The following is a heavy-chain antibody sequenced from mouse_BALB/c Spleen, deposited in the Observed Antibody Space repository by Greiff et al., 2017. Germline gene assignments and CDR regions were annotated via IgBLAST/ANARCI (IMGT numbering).Heavy chain of an antibody. J-gene: IGHJ2*01. CDR2: IDTSDSYT. CDR3: ARYGYYGSSWNYFDY. V-gene: IGHV1-69*01. CDR1: GYTFTDYW. D-gene: IGHD1-1*01. Sequence: VQLQQPGAELVMPGASVKMSCKASGYTFTDYWMHWVKQRPGQGLEWIGAIDTSDSYTSYNQKFKGKATLTVDESSSTAYMQLSSLTSEDSAVYYCARYGYYGSSWNYFDYWGQGTTLTVSS.